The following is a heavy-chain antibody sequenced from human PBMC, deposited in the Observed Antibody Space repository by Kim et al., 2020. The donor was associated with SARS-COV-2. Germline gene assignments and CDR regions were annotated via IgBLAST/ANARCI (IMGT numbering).Heavy chain of an antibody. V-gene: IGHV3-7*01. D-gene: IGHD5-12*01. CDR1: AFTFSSYW. Sequence: GGSLRLSCAASAFTFSSYWMTWVCQAPGKGLQWVASIKQDGSDKYYVDSVKGRFTISRDNAKNSLYLQMNSLRAEDTAVYYCARGTPREYSYSLMGSDWNYYMDVWGKGTTVTVSS. CDR3: ARGTPREYSYSLMGSDWNYYMDV. CDR2: IKQDGSDK. J-gene: IGHJ6*03.